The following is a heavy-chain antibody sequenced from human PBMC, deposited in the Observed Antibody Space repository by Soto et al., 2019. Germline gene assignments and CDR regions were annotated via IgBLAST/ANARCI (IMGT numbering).Heavy chain of an antibody. Sequence: GASVKVSCKASGYTFTSYGISWVRQAPGQGLEWMGWISAYNGNTNYAQKLQGRVTMTTDTSTSTAYMELRSLRSDDTAVYYCARVVVVPAAMMSIAAAGTQWFDPWGQGTLVTVSS. CDR3: ARVVVVPAAMMSIAAAGTQWFDP. CDR2: ISAYNGNT. D-gene: IGHD2-2*01. CDR1: GYTFTSYG. V-gene: IGHV1-18*01. J-gene: IGHJ5*02.